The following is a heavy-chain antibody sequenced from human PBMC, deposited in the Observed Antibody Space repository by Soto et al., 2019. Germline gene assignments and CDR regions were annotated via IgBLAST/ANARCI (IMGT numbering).Heavy chain of an antibody. D-gene: IGHD3-3*01. V-gene: IGHV3-21*01. CDR2: ISSSSSYI. CDR3: ARDRNTYYDFWSGYGNYYYYGMDV. CDR1: GFTFSSYS. J-gene: IGHJ6*02. Sequence: PGGSLRLSCAASGFTFSSYSMNWVRQAPGKGLEWVSSISSSSSYIYYADSVKGRFTISRDNAKNSLYLQMNSLRAEDTAVYYCARDRNTYYDFWSGYGNYYYYGMDVWGQGTTVTVSS.